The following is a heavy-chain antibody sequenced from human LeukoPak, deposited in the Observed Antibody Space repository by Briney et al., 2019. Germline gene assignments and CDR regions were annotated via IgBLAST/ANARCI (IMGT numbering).Heavy chain of an antibody. J-gene: IGHJ5*02. CDR1: GYTFTSYY. CDR2: INLSGGST. D-gene: IGHD4-11*01. Sequence: ASVKVSCKASGYTFTSYYIHWVRQAPGQGLEWMGIINLSGGSTTYAQKFQGRVTMTRDMSTRTLYMELSSLRSEDTAFYYCARVGDYSPRGWFDPWGQGTLVTVSS. V-gene: IGHV1-46*01. CDR3: ARVGDYSPRGWFDP.